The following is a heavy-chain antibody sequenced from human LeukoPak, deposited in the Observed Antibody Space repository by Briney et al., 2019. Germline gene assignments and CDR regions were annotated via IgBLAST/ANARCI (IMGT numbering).Heavy chain of an antibody. V-gene: IGHV4-34*01. CDR3: ARNYNYGRYFFDS. CDR1: GGSFSGYY. D-gene: IGHD3-10*01. CDR2: INRGGST. J-gene: IGHJ4*02. Sequence: PSETLSLSCAVYGGSFSGYYLNRIRQPPGKGLEWIGEINRGGSTNYNPSLKSRITISVDTSKNQFSLKLTSVTAADTAVYYCARNYNYGRYFFDSWGQGILVTVSS.